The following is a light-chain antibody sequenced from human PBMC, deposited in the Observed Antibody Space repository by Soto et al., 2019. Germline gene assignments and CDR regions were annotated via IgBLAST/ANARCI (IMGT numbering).Light chain of an antibody. V-gene: IGKV3D-7*01. J-gene: IGKJ1*01. CDR3: LQDYNYPLT. Sequence: EVVLSLSLGTVSLSPQARHALPCRVRQSVPYNHLAWFQQKPGQAPRLLIHAASTRAVGIPVRFSGSGSGTDFTLTISSLQPEDFATYYCLQDYNYPLTFGQGTKVDI. CDR1: QSVPYNH. CDR2: AAS.